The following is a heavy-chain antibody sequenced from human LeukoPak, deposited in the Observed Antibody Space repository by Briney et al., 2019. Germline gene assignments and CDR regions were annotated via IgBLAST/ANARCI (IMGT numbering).Heavy chain of an antibody. J-gene: IGHJ4*02. CDR2: IKQDGSEE. D-gene: IGHD7-27*01. Sequence: AGGSLRLSCAASGFTYSSYWMSWVRQAPGKGLEWVANIKQDGSEEYYVDSVKGRFTISRDNAKNSLYLQMDSLRAEDTAVYYCARASWGYFDYWGQGTLVTVSS. V-gene: IGHV3-7*01. CDR1: GFTYSSYW. CDR3: ARASWGYFDY.